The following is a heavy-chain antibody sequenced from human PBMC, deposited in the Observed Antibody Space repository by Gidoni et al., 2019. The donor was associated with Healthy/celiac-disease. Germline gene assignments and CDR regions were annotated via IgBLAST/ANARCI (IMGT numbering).Heavy chain of an antibody. CDR3: ARLQPTTYYYDSSGYIDY. J-gene: IGHJ4*02. V-gene: IGHV4-39*01. CDR1: GGSLRSCSYS. Sequence: QFHLHESGPGLAKPLDPLSLTCTLSGGSLRSCSYSWGWIRQPPGKGLEWIGSIYSSGTTYYNPSLKSRVTISIDTSKNQFSLKLSYVTAADTAVYYCARLQPTTYYYDSSGYIDYWGQGTLVTVSS. CDR2: IYSSGTT. D-gene: IGHD3-22*01.